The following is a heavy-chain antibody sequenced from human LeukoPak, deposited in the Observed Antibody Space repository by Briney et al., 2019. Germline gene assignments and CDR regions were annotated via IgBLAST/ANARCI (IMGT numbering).Heavy chain of an antibody. Sequence: GGSLSFSCAAPGFTFGNFWMIWVGQAPGRGLKGVASMKGDGRSINYVESVKGRFTISRDNARNSLYLQMSSLRAEDTAVYYCARLFGGVTTFDYWGQGALVTVSS. J-gene: IGHJ4*02. D-gene: IGHD2-8*02. CDR3: ARLFGGVTTFDY. CDR1: GFTFGNFW. V-gene: IGHV3-7*01. CDR2: MKGDGRSI.